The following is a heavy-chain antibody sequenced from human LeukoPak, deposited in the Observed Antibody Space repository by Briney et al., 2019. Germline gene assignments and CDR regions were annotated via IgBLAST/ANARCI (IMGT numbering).Heavy chain of an antibody. CDR3: ADRPIEMTGKPNYYFDY. J-gene: IGHJ4*02. Sequence: GGSLRLSCVASGFPFSRFAMTWVRQAPGKGLEWVSALNKDGSSTHYADSVKGRFTISRDNSKNTLYLQMDSLRAEDTDIYYCADRPIEMTGKPNYYFDYWGRGTLVTVSS. CDR1: GFPFSRFA. V-gene: IGHV3-23*05. D-gene: IGHD3-9*01. CDR2: LNKDGSST.